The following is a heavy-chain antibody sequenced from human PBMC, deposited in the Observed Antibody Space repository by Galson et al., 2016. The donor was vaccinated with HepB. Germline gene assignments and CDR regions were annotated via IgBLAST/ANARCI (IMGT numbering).Heavy chain of an antibody. CDR1: GFTFSDYY. CDR3: ARGFGNADWSPVDH. D-gene: IGHD3-9*01. V-gene: IGHV3-11*04. J-gene: IGHJ4*01. CDR2: IGSAGAPI. Sequence: SLRLSCAASGFTFSDYYLSWIRQAPGKGLEWVSYIGSAGAPIYYADSVKGRFTISRDHAKNSLYLQMNSLRVEDTAVYYCARGFGNADWSPVDHWGLGTLVSGSS.